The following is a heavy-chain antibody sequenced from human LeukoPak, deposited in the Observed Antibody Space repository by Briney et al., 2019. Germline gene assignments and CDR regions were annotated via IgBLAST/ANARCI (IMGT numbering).Heavy chain of an antibody. CDR3: ARDRSQWLVRGGFDY. CDR2: ISYDGSNK. Sequence: GGSLRLSCAASGFTFSSYAMHWVRQAPGKGLEWVAVISYDGSNKYYADSVKGRFTISRDNSKNTLYLQMNSLRAEDTAVYYCARDRSQWLVRGGFDYWGQETLVTVSS. D-gene: IGHD6-19*01. J-gene: IGHJ4*02. CDR1: GFTFSSYA. V-gene: IGHV3-30-3*01.